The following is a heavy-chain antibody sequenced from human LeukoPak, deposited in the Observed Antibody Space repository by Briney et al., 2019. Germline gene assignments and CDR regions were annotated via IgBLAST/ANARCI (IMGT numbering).Heavy chain of an antibody. CDR1: GYTFTDYY. V-gene: IGHV1-2*02. CDR2: INPNSATT. J-gene: IGHJ3*01. D-gene: IGHD4-17*01. Sequence: ASVKVSCKASGYTFTDYYIHCVRQAPGQGLEWMGWINPNSATTNYAQRLQGRVTFTRDTSLSIAYMELSSLTSEDAAVYFCARGDFGETNTAFDVWGQGTLVAVSS. CDR3: ARGDFGETNTAFDV.